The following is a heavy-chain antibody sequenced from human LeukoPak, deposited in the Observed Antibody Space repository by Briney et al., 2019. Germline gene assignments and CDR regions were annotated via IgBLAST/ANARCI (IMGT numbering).Heavy chain of an antibody. CDR2: ISPDGSNT. CDR1: GFTFSSYA. D-gene: IGHD1-1*01. CDR3: VPKGNEGY. Sequence: GGSLRLSCSASGFTFSSYAMHWVRQAPGKGLEYVSAISPDGSNTYYADSVKGRFTISRDNSKNTLYLQMSSLRVEDTAVYYCVPKGNEGYWGQGTLVTVSS. J-gene: IGHJ4*02. V-gene: IGHV3-64D*06.